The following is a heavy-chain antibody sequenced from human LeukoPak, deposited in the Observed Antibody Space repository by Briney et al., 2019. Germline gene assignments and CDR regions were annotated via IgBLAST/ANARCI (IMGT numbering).Heavy chain of an antibody. V-gene: IGHV4-61*02. CDR2: IYTSGST. J-gene: IGHJ3*02. CDR1: GGSISSGSYY. Sequence: SKTLSLTCTVSGGSISSGSYYWSWIRQPAGKGLEWTGRIYTSGSTNYNPSFKSRLTISVDTSKNQFSLKLSSVTAADTAVYYCARGYPGGGDAFDIWGQGTMVTVSS. D-gene: IGHD2-8*02. CDR3: ARGYPGGGDAFDI.